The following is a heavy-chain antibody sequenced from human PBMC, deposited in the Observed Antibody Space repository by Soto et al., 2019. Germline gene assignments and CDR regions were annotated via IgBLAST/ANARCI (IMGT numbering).Heavy chain of an antibody. CDR1: GFTLSSYT. CDR2: TSCDGSDK. D-gene: IGHD6-19*01. CDR3: ARELSLAVAGPGY. J-gene: IGHJ4*02. V-gene: IGHV3-30-3*01. Sequence: QVQLVESGGGVVQPGRSLRLSCAASGFTLSSYTMYWVRQAPDKGLECVATTSCDGSDKYYADSVKGRFTISRDNSKNTLFLQMNSLRAEDTAVYSCARELSLAVAGPGYWGPGALVTVST.